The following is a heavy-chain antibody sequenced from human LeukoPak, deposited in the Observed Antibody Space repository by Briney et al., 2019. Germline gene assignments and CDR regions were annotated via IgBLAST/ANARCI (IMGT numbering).Heavy chain of an antibody. CDR1: GGSISSGGYY. V-gene: IGHV4-31*03. D-gene: IGHD3-3*01. J-gene: IGHJ4*02. CDR2: IYYSGST. CDR3: ARAAPDPFWSGYYPFDY. Sequence: PSETLSLTCTVSGGSISSGGYYWSWIRQHPGKGLEWIGYIYYSGSTYYNPSLKSRVTISVDTSKNQFSLKLSSVTAADTAVYYCARAAPDPFWSGYYPFDYWGQGTLVTVSP.